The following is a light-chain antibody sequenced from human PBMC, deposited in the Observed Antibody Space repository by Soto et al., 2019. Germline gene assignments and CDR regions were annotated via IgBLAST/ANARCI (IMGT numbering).Light chain of an antibody. CDR2: AAS. CDR1: QGISSY. Sequence: DLQLTQSPSFLSASVGDRVTITCRASQGISSYLAWYQQKPGKAPKLLIYAASTLQSGVPSRFSGSGSGTEFTLTISSLQPEDFATYYCQQLNSYPLTFGAGTKVEIK. V-gene: IGKV1-9*01. J-gene: IGKJ4*01. CDR3: QQLNSYPLT.